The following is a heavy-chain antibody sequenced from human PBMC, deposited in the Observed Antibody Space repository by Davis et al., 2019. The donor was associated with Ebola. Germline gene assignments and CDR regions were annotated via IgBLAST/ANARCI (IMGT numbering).Heavy chain of an antibody. J-gene: IGHJ4*02. CDR1: GFTFTNFG. Sequence: GESLKTPCAALGFTFTNFGFNWVRQTPGQGPEWLSFISGSGGSVFYADSVKGRFAISRDNSKNALFLQMNNLRAEDTALYFCAKARFSYGYYFDYWGQGTLVTVSS. V-gene: IGHV3-23*01. CDR3: AKARFSYGYYFDY. D-gene: IGHD5-18*01. CDR2: ISGSGGSV.